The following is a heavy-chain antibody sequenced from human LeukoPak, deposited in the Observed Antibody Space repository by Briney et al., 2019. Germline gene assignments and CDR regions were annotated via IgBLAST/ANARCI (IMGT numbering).Heavy chain of an antibody. D-gene: IGHD4-23*01. CDR1: GYTLTGLS. J-gene: IGHJ3*02. CDR3: ARLRGYGGSHDAFDI. Sequence: GASVRVSCKVSGYTLTGLSMHWVRQAPGKGLEWMGWINPNSGGTNYAQKFQGRVTMTRDTSISTAYMELSRLRSDDTAVYYCARLRGYGGSHDAFDIWGQGTMVTVSS. V-gene: IGHV1-2*02. CDR2: INPNSGGT.